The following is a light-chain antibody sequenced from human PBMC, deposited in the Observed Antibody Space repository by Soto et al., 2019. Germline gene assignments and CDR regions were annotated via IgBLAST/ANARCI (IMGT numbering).Light chain of an antibody. J-gene: IGLJ7*01. Sequence: QSVLAQPPSASGTPGQSVIFPCSGSTSNIGSNPVTWYQQLPGTAPKLVIYGNNQRPSGVPDRFSGSKSGTSASLAITGLQSEDEADYYCAAWDDNLDAAVFGGGTQLTVL. CDR2: GNN. V-gene: IGLV1-44*01. CDR1: TSNIGSNP. CDR3: AAWDDNLDAAV.